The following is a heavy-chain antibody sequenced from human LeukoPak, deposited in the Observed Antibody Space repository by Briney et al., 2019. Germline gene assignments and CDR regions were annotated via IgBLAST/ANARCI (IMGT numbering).Heavy chain of an antibody. CDR2: IPYDGSNK. D-gene: IGHD2-21*01. Sequence: GGSLRLSCGASGFTFSNYGMHWVRRAPGKGLEWVAFIPYDGSNKYYADSLKVRFTISRDNTKDTLYLQMNSLRAGDKAIYYCAKDICGGDCYPHGGYWGQGTLVTVSS. J-gene: IGHJ4*02. V-gene: IGHV3-30*02. CDR1: GFTFSNYG. CDR3: AKDICGGDCYPHGGY.